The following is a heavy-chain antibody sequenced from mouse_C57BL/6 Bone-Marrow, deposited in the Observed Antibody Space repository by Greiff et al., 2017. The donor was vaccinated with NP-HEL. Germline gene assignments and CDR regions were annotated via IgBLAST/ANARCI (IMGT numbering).Heavy chain of an antibody. CDR1: GYSITSGYY. J-gene: IGHJ1*03. Sequence: EVQLQQSGPGLVKPSQSLSLTCSVTGYSITSGYYWNWIRQFPGNKLEWMGYISYDGSNNYNPSLKNRISITRDTSKNQFFLKLNSVTTEDTATNYSASNYGSSYSWYFEVWGTGTTVTVAS. CDR2: ISYDGSN. V-gene: IGHV3-6*01. CDR3: ASNYGSSYSWYFEV. D-gene: IGHD1-1*01.